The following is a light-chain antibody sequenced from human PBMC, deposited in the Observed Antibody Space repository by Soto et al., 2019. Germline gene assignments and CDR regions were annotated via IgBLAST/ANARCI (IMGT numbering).Light chain of an antibody. CDR3: QRYGGSPWT. J-gene: IGKJ1*01. CDR2: GVS. CDR1: QSVSSY. V-gene: IGKV3-20*01. Sequence: EIVLTQSPGTLSLSPGERATLSCRASQSVSSYLAWYQQKPGQAPSLLIYGVSTRATAISDRFSGSGSGTDFSLTISRLDPEDFAVYFCQRYGGSPWTFGQGTKVEI.